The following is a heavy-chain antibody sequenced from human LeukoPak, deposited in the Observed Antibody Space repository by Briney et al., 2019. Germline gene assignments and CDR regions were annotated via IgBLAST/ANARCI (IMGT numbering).Heavy chain of an antibody. D-gene: IGHD2-2*02. CDR3: ARAPGKGYCSSTSCYMKDAFDI. V-gene: IGHV4-39*07. CDR2: INHSGST. J-gene: IGHJ3*02. CDR1: GGSISSSSYY. Sequence: SETQSLTCTVSGGSISSSSYYWGWIRQPPGKGLEWIGEINHSGSTNYNPSLKSRVTISVDTSKNQFSLKLSSVTAADTAVYYCARAPGKGYCSSTSCYMKDAFDIWGQGTMVTVSS.